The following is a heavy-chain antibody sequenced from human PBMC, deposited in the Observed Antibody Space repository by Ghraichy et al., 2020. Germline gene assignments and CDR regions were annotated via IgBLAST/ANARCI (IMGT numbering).Heavy chain of an antibody. CDR2: IYSGGTT. D-gene: IGHD3-10*01. V-gene: IGHV3-53*01. CDR1: GFTVSSNY. J-gene: IGHJ4*02. CDR3: ARGSKVRGPHGDFDY. Sequence: GGSLRLSCAASGFTVSSNYMNWVRQAPGKGLERVSLIYSGGTTYYADSVKGRFTISRDNSKNTLYLQMNNLRAEDTAVYYCARGSKVRGPHGDFDYWGQGTLVTVSS.